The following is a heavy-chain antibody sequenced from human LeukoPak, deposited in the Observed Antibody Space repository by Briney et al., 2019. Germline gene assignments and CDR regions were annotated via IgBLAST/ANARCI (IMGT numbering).Heavy chain of an antibody. J-gene: IGHJ4*02. CDR2: ISGDGATT. CDR1: GFTFDDYA. Sequence: PGGSLRLSCAVSGFTFDDYAMHWDRQAPGKGLEWVSLISGDGATTYYADSVKGRFTISRDNSKNSLYLQMNSLRTEDTALYYCAKTPPSYGRWGQGTLVTVSS. D-gene: IGHD1-14*01. V-gene: IGHV3-43*02. CDR3: AKTPPSYGR.